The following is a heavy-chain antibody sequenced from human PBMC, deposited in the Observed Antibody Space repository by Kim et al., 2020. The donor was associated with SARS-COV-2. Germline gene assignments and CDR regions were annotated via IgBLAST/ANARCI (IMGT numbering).Heavy chain of an antibody. D-gene: IGHD2-2*01. CDR1: GGSFSGYY. V-gene: IGHV4-34*01. CDR3: SLQYCTITSCRKGPNYYYYGMDV. CDR2: INHSGST. J-gene: IGHJ6*02. Sequence: SQTLSLTCAVYGGSFSGYYWSWIRQPPGKGLEWIGEINHSGSTNYNSSLKSRVTISVDTSKNQFSLKLRSVTAADTAVYYCSLQYCTITSCRKGPNYYYYGMDVWGQGTTVTVSS.